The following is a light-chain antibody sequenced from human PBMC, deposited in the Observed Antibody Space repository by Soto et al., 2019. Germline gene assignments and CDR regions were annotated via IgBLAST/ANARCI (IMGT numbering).Light chain of an antibody. Sequence: HSVLTQPASVSGSPGQSITISCTGSSSDVEANKLVSWYQQHPGTAPRLLIYEDIRRPSGISSRFSGSKSGNTASLTISGLRAEDEAAYYCCSYVDHRKFVFGGGTKLTVL. CDR2: EDI. CDR3: CSYVDHRKFV. CDR1: SSDVEANKL. J-gene: IGLJ3*02. V-gene: IGLV2-23*01.